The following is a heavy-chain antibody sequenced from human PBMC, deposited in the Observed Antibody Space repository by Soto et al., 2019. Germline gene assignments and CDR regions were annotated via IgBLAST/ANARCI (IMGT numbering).Heavy chain of an antibody. J-gene: IGHJ4*02. CDR1: GFSFSDYG. V-gene: IGHV3-33*01. Sequence: GSLRLSCAASGFSFSDYGFHWVRQAPGKGLEWVAVIWYDGTYKYYADSVKGRFTISRDNSKNTLYLQMNNLKTEDTAVYYCTTAHPRGPDYWGQGTLVTVSS. CDR2: IWYDGTYK. CDR3: TTAHPRGPDY.